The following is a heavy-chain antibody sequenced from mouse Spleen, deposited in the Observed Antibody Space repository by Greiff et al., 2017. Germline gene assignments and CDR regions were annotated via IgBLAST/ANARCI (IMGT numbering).Heavy chain of an antibody. CDR2: IYPGSGNT. Sequence: RPGQGLEWIARIYPGSGNTYYNEKFKGKATLTAEKSSSTAYMQLSSLTSEDSAVYFCARGGRYYAMDYWGQGTSVTVSS. D-gene: IGHD3-3*01. J-gene: IGHJ4*01. CDR3: ARGGRYYAMDY. V-gene: IGHV1-76*01.